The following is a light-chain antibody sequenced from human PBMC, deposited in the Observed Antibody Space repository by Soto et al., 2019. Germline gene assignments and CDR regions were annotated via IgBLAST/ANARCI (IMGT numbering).Light chain of an antibody. V-gene: IGLV2-8*01. CDR1: SSDVGGYNY. Sequence: QSVPTQPPSASGSPGQSVTFSCTGTSSDVGGYNYVSWYQQYPGTAPKLMIYEVYKRHSGVPDRFSGSKSGNTASLTVSGLQPEDEADYYCSAYAGSSTWVFGGGTQLTVL. CDR2: EVY. CDR3: SAYAGSSTWV. J-gene: IGLJ2*01.